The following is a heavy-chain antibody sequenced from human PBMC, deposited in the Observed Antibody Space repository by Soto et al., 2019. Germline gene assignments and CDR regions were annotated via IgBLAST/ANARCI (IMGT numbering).Heavy chain of an antibody. CDR2: IYYSGST. J-gene: IGHJ4*02. CDR1: GGSVCSGSYY. Sequence: SETLSLTCTVSGGSVCSGSYYWSWIRQPPGKGLEWIGYIYYSGSTNYNPSLKSRVTISVDTSKNQFSLKLSSVTAADTAVYYCARIVEMATIDYWGQGTLVTVSS. CDR3: ARIVEMATIDY. D-gene: IGHD2-15*01. V-gene: IGHV4-61*01.